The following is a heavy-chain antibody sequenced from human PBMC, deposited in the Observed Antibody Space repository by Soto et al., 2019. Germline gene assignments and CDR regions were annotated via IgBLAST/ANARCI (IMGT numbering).Heavy chain of an antibody. V-gene: IGHV3-30*18. CDR2: ISYDGSNK. Sequence: QVQLVESGGGVVQPGRSLRLSCAASGFTFSSYGMHWVRQAPGKGLEWVAVISYDGSNKYYADSVKGRFTISRDNSKNTLSLQMNSLRAEDTAVYYCAKDSSGWTETWFDPWGQGTVVTVSS. J-gene: IGHJ5*02. CDR1: GFTFSSYG. CDR3: AKDSSGWTETWFDP. D-gene: IGHD6-19*01.